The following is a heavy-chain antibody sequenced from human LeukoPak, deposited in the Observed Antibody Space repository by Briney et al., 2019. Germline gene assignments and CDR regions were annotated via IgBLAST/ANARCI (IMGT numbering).Heavy chain of an antibody. J-gene: IGHJ4*02. CDR2: INHSGST. Sequence: PSETLSLTCAVYGGSFSGYYWSWIRQPPGKGLEWIGEINHSGSTNYNPSLKSRVTISVDTSKNQFSLKLSSVTAADTAVYYCAGQYCSSISCYFDYWGQGTLVTVSS. V-gene: IGHV4-34*01. CDR3: AGQYCSSISCYFDY. D-gene: IGHD2-2*01. CDR1: GGSFSGYY.